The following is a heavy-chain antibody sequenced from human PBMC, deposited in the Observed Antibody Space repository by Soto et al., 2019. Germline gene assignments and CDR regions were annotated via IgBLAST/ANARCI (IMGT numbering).Heavy chain of an antibody. J-gene: IGHJ4*02. V-gene: IGHV3-30*03. CDR2: ISSNGNNK. CDR1: GFSFINLG. Sequence: QVDLVESGGGVVQPGRSLRLSCTSPGFSFINLGMHWVRQAPGKGLEWVAVISSNGNNKYYGNSVKGRFTISRDSSKNTLYLQMDRLRVDDTATYYCATGRHSSSFFDYWGQGAQVTVSS. CDR3: ATGRHSSSFFDY. D-gene: IGHD6-13*01.